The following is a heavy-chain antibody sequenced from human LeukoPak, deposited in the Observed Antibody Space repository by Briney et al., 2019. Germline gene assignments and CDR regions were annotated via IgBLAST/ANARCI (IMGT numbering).Heavy chain of an antibody. CDR1: GFIFSNYE. CDR2: IGIRVSTL. CDR3: ARGWELLDS. Sequence: GGSLRLSCAASGFIFSNYEMNWVRQAPGKGLEWVSYIGIRVSTLYYADSVRGRFTVSRDNAKNSLYLQMNSLRAEDTAIYYCARGWELLDSWGQGTLVTVSS. J-gene: IGHJ4*02. D-gene: IGHD1-26*01. V-gene: IGHV3-48*03.